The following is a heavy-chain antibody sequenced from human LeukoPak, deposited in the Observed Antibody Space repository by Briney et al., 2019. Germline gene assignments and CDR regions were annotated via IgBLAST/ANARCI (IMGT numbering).Heavy chain of an antibody. D-gene: IGHD2-15*01. CDR3: AAPQSRISSYYYVMDV. V-gene: IGHV1-69*01. Sequence: SVKVSCKASGGTFRSYAFTWVRQAPGQGLEWMGGIIPVLGIANYAQKFQGRVTITADESTSTAYMELSSLISEDTAVYYCAAPQSRISSYYYVMDVWGQGTTVTVSS. CDR1: GGTFRSYA. J-gene: IGHJ6*02. CDR2: IIPVLGIA.